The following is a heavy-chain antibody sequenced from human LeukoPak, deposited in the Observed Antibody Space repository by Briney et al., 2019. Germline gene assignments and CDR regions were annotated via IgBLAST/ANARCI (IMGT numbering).Heavy chain of an antibody. Sequence: GASVKVSCKASGYTFTSYAMNWVRQAPGQGLEWMGGIIPIFGTANYAQKFQGRVTITADKSTSTAYMELSSLRSEDTAVYYCARCDTANYYYYMDVWGKGTTVTVSS. J-gene: IGHJ6*03. CDR2: IIPIFGTA. CDR3: ARCDTANYYYYMDV. CDR1: GYTFTSYA. V-gene: IGHV1-69*06. D-gene: IGHD5-18*01.